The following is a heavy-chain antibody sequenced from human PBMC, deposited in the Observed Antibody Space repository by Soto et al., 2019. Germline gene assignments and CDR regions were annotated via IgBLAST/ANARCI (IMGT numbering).Heavy chain of an antibody. J-gene: IGHJ4*02. CDR3: AHQKQTVYMLFDI. V-gene: IGHV2-5*02. CDR2: IYWDDDR. CDR1: GFSLTTNGVA. D-gene: IGHD1-1*01. Sequence: QITLKESDPTVVKPTQTLTLTCTVSGFSLTTNGVAVGWIRQSPGQALEWLSLIYWDDDRRYSPSLASRLTINKYPSRHQVVLTITNMDPLDSGTYFCAHQKQTVYMLFDIWGRGTLVTVSS.